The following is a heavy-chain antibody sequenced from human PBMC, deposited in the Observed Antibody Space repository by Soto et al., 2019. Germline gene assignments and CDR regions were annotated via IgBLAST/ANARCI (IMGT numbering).Heavy chain of an antibody. J-gene: IGHJ5*02. Sequence: QITLKESGPTLVKPTQTLTLTCTFSGFSLSTSGVGVGWIRQPPGKALEWLALIYWDDDKRYSPSLKSRLTITEDAYKHQVVLTITNMGPVDTAKYYCAHNAFGYCISTSCYGGWFDPRGQGTLVTVSS. CDR3: AHNAFGYCISTSCYGGWFDP. CDR1: GFSLSTSGVG. CDR2: IYWDDDK. D-gene: IGHD2-2*03. V-gene: IGHV2-5*02.